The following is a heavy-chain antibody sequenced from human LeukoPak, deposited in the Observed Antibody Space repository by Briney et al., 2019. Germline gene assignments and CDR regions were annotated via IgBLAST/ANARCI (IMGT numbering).Heavy chain of an antibody. D-gene: IGHD1-26*01. CDR1: GFTFDDYA. J-gene: IGHJ4*02. Sequence: PGGSLRLTCAASGFTFDDYAMHWVRQAPGKGLEWVSLNSGDGGSTYYADSVKGRFTISRDNSKNSLYLQMNSLRTEDTALYYFARQVGARPYFDYWGQGTLVTVSS. V-gene: IGHV3-43*02. CDR2: NSGDGGST. CDR3: ARQVGARPYFDY.